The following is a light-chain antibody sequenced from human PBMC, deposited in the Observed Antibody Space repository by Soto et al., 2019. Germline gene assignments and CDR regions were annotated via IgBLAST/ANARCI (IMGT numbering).Light chain of an antibody. J-gene: IGKJ1*01. V-gene: IGKV3-20*01. Sequence: EIVLTQSPGTLSLSPGEGATLSCRASQSVRDSHLAWYQQKPGQAPSLLIYETSSRATGIPDRFRGSGSGTEFALTITRVEPEDVAMYFCQQYGSSPGTFGQGTKVDIK. CDR2: ETS. CDR1: QSVRDSH. CDR3: QQYGSSPGT.